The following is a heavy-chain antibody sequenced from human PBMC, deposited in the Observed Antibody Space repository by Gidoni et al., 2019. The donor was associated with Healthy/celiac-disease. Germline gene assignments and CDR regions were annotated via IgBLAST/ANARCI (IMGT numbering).Heavy chain of an antibody. CDR2: INSDGSST. CDR1: GFTFSSYW. Sequence: EVQLVESGGGLVQPGGSLRLSCAASGFTFSSYWMHWVRQASGKGLVWVSRINSDGSSTSYADSVKGRFTISRDNAKNTLYLQMNSLGAEDTAVYYCARERDDFWSGYFDYWGQGTLVTVSS. D-gene: IGHD3-3*01. J-gene: IGHJ4*02. CDR3: ARERDDFWSGYFDY. V-gene: IGHV3-74*01.